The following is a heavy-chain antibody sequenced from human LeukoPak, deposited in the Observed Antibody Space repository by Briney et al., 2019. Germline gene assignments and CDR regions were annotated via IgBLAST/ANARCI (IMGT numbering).Heavy chain of an antibody. Sequence: ASVKVSCKASGYTFTSYGISWVRQAPGQGLEWMGWISAYNGNTNYAQKLQGRVTMTTDTSTSTAYMELRSLRSDDTAVYYCARDKRRYYDSSGYFRGDAFDIWGQGTMVTVSS. J-gene: IGHJ3*02. CDR3: ARDKRRYYDSSGYFRGDAFDI. V-gene: IGHV1-18*01. CDR2: ISAYNGNT. D-gene: IGHD3-22*01. CDR1: GYTFTSYG.